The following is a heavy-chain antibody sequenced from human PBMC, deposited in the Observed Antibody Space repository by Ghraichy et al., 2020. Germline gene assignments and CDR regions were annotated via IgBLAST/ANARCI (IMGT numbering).Heavy chain of an antibody. V-gene: IGHV4-4*09. D-gene: IGHD6-19*01. CDR1: GGSISSYY. CDR2: IYTSGNT. J-gene: IGHJ4*02. Sequence: SETLSLTCTVSGGSISSYYWSWIRQPPGKGLEWIGYIYTSGNTNYNPSLKSRVTISVDTSKNQFSLKLSSVTAADTAVYYCARHKGIGYSSGWYLDYWGQGTLVTVSS. CDR3: ARHKGIGYSSGWYLDY.